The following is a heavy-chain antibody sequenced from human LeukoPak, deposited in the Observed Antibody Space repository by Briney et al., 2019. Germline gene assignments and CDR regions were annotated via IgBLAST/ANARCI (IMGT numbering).Heavy chain of an antibody. CDR1: GFTFSSYS. CDR2: ISGSGGST. Sequence: GGSLRLSCAASGFTFSSYSMNWVRQAPGKGLEWVSAISGSGGSTYYADSVKGRFTISSDNSKNTLYLQMNSLRAEDTAVYYCAKGPYDSSGYYYPWDYWGQGTLVTVSS. J-gene: IGHJ4*02. D-gene: IGHD3-22*01. V-gene: IGHV3-23*01. CDR3: AKGPYDSSGYYYPWDY.